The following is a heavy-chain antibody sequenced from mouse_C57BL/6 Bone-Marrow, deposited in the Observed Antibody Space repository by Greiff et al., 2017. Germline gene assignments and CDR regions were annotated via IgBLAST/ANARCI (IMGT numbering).Heavy chain of an antibody. Sequence: QVQLKESGAELARPGASVKMSCKASGYTFTSYTMHWVKQRPGQGLEWIGYINPSSGYTKYNQKFKDKATLTADKSSSTAYMQLSSLTSEDSAVYYCARYYYGRSPLYFDVWGTGTTVTVAS. CDR1: GYTFTSYT. CDR3: ARYYYGRSPLYFDV. D-gene: IGHD1-1*01. J-gene: IGHJ1*03. CDR2: INPSSGYT. V-gene: IGHV1-4*01.